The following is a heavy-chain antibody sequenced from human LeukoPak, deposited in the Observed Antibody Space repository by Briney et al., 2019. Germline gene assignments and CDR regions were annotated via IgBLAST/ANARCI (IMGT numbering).Heavy chain of an antibody. CDR2: IRRKAHGGTT. CDR3: TRVTYYYDNSGYFHFDS. J-gene: IGHJ4*02. D-gene: IGHD3-22*01. Sequence: GGSLRLSCTTSGFTFGDYAMSWVRQAPGKVLEWVSFIRRKAHGGTTEYAASVKGRFSSSRDDSKSIAYLQMNSLKTEDTAVYFCTRVTYYYDNSGYFHFDSWGQGSLVTVSS. V-gene: IGHV3-49*04. CDR1: GFTFGDYA.